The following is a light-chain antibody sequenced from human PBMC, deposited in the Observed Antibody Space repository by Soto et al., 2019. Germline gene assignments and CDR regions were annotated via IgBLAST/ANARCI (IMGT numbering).Light chain of an antibody. J-gene: IGKJ1*01. CDR1: QSISSW. CDR2: DAS. V-gene: IGKV1-5*01. Sequence: TQSPATLSLSPGERATLSCTASQSISSWLAWYQQKPGKAPKLLIYDASSLESGVPSRFSGSGSGTEFTLTISSLQPDDFATYYCQQYNSYWTFGQGTKVDIK. CDR3: QQYNSYWT.